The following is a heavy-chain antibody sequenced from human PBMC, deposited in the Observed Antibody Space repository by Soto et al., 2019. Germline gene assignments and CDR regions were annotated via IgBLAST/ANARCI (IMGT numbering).Heavy chain of an antibody. D-gene: IGHD2-15*01. Sequence: SETLSLTCTVSGGSISSYYWSWIRQPPGKGLEWIGYIYYSGSTNYNPSLKSRVTISVDTSKNQFSLKLSSVTAADTAVYYCARGSHCSGGSCYSGLHYGMDVWGQGTTVTVS. CDR2: IYYSGST. CDR3: ARGSHCSGGSCYSGLHYGMDV. J-gene: IGHJ6*02. CDR1: GGSISSYY. V-gene: IGHV4-59*01.